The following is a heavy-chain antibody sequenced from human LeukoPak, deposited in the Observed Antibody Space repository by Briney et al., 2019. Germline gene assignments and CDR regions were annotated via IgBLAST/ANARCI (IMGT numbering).Heavy chain of an antibody. CDR3: ARDLGGAINFDY. V-gene: IGHV1-69*06. CDR1: GGTFSSYA. J-gene: IGHJ4*02. D-gene: IGHD3-10*01. CDR2: IIPIFGTA. Sequence: SVKVSCKASGGTFSSYAISWVRQAPGQGLEWMGGIIPIFGTANYAQKFQGRVKITADKSTSTAYMELSSLRSEDTAVYYCARDLGGAINFDYWGQGTLVTVSS.